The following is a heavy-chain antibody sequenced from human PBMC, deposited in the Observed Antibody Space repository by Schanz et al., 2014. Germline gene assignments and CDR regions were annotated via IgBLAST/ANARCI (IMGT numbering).Heavy chain of an antibody. D-gene: IGHD3-22*01. Sequence: VQLVESGGYLVQPGGSLRLSCAASGFTFSDHYMDWVRQAPGKGLEWLSYIATSSSTRHYADSVKGRVTISRDNSKNTLYLQMNSLRAEDTAVYYCAKDPSHGDYDYYFDYWGQGTLVTVSS. CDR2: IATSSSTR. CDR3: AKDPSHGDYDYYFDY. V-gene: IGHV3-11*01. CDR1: GFTFSDHY. J-gene: IGHJ4*02.